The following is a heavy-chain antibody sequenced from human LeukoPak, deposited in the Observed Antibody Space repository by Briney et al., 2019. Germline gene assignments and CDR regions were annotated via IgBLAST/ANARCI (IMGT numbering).Heavy chain of an antibody. CDR2: INPNSGGT. D-gene: IGHD6-13*01. Sequence: ASAKVSCKASGYTFTGYYMHWVRQAPGQGLEWMGWINPNSGGTNYAQKFQGRVTMTRDTSISTAYMELSRLRSDDTAVYYCARDLVEQQLVPGDYWGQGTLVTVSS. CDR1: GYTFTGYY. J-gene: IGHJ4*02. CDR3: ARDLVEQQLVPGDY. V-gene: IGHV1-2*02.